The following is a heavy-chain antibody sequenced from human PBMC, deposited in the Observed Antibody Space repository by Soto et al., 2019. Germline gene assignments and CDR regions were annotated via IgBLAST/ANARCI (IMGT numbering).Heavy chain of an antibody. CDR2: ISYDGSNK. CDR1: GFTFSSYG. Sequence: QVQLVESGGGVVQPGRSLRLSCAASGFTFSSYGMHWVRQAPGKGLEWVAVISYDGSNKYYADSVKGRFTISRDNSKNTLYLQMNGLRAEDTAVYYCANFKAGETGVDAFDIWGQGTMVTVSS. J-gene: IGHJ3*02. V-gene: IGHV3-30*18. D-gene: IGHD3-16*01. CDR3: ANFKAGETGVDAFDI.